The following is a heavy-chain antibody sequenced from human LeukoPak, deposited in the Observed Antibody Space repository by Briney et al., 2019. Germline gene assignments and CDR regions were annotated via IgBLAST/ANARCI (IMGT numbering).Heavy chain of an antibody. D-gene: IGHD6-13*01. V-gene: IGHV4-31*11. CDR2: IYYSGST. CDR3: ARDRSSSGIAVDY. CDR1: GGSFSGYY. J-gene: IGHJ4*02. Sequence: SETLSLTCAVYGGSFSGYYWSWIRQHPGKGLEWIGYIYYSGSTYYNPSLKSRVTISVDTSKNQFSLKLSSVTAADTAVYYCARDRSSSGIAVDYWGQGTLVTVSS.